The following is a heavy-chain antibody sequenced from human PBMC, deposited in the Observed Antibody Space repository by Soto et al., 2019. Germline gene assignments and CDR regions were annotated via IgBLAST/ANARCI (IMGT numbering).Heavy chain of an antibody. CDR1: GYTFTSYD. Sequence: QVQLVQSGAEVKKPGASVKVSCKASGYTFTSYDINWVRQATGQGLEWMGWKNPNSGNTGYAQKFKGRVTITRNTSISTAYMELNRPRYEDTAVYYCARERTGTTSMDVWGQGTTVTVSS. J-gene: IGHJ6*02. V-gene: IGHV1-8*01. CDR3: ARERTGTTSMDV. D-gene: IGHD1-1*01. CDR2: KNPNSGNT.